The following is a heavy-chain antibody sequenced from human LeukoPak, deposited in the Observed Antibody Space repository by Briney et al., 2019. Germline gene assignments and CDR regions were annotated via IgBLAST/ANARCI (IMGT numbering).Heavy chain of an antibody. Sequence: QAGGSLRLSCVASGFTFSSHGMHWVRQAPGKGLEWVAFIRYDGSNKYYADSVKGRFTISRDNSKNTLYLQMNSLRAEDTAVYYCTRRPYSSSWYYFDYWGQGTLVTVSS. J-gene: IGHJ4*02. CDR3: TRRPYSSSWYYFDY. CDR2: IRYDGSNK. CDR1: GFTFSSHG. V-gene: IGHV3-30*02. D-gene: IGHD6-13*01.